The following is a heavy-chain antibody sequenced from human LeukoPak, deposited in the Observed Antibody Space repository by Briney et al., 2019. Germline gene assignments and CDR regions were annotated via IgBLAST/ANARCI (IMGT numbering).Heavy chain of an antibody. CDR1: GIIFSTNA. CDR2: ISGSGGSA. J-gene: IGHJ4*02. V-gene: IGHV3-23*01. CDR3: AKDQAGSAVPLDY. D-gene: IGHD6-25*01. Sequence: PGGSLRLSCAASGIIFSTNAMSWVRQAPGKGLEGVSVISGSGGSAYYADSVKGRFTISRDNSANTLYLQMNSLRAEDTAVYYCAKDQAGSAVPLDYWGQGTLVTVSS.